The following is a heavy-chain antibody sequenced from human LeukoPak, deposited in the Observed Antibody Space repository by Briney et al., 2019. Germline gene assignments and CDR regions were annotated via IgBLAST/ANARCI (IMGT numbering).Heavy chain of an antibody. CDR2: ISSSSSYI. J-gene: IGHJ6*02. Sequence: PGGSLRLSCAASGFTFSSYSMNWVRQAPGKGLEWVSSISSSSSYIYYADSVKGRFTISRDNAKNSLYLQMNSLRAEDTAVYYCARRNSNYVHGNYYYGMDVWGQGTTVTVSS. CDR3: ARRNSNYVHGNYYYGMDV. D-gene: IGHD4-11*01. V-gene: IGHV3-21*01. CDR1: GFTFSSYS.